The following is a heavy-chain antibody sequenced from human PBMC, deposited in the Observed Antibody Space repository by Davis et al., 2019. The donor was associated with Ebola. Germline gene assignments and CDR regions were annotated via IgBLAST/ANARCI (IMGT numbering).Heavy chain of an antibody. CDR1: GFSFSAFG. J-gene: IGHJ6*02. CDR3: ARDIAAAGIYYYYGMDV. Sequence: PGGSLRLSCAASGFSFSAFGMHWVRQAPGKGLEWVALIWYDGTKQYYADSVNGRFTISRDNSKNTLYLQMNSLRAEDTAVYYCARDIAAAGIYYYYGMDVWGQGTTVTVSS. D-gene: IGHD6-13*01. V-gene: IGHV3-33*01. CDR2: IWYDGTKQ.